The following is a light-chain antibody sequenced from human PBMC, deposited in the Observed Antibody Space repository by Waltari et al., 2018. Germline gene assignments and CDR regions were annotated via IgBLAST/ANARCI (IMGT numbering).Light chain of an antibody. CDR1: RSVLLSSNAKSY. V-gene: IGKV4-1*01. J-gene: IGKJ5*01. Sequence: DIVLTQSPAPLTVSLGERATLNCKSGRSVLLSSNAKSYLAWYQQKPGQPPKLLIYWASTREAGVPVRFSGSGSGTDFTLTISSLQAEDVAVYYCQQYYSNPITFGQGTRLEIK. CDR2: WAS. CDR3: QQYYSNPIT.